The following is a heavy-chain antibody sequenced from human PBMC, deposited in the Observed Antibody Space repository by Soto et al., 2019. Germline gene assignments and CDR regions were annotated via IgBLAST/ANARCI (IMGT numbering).Heavy chain of an antibody. CDR3: TKNSDYAVDY. CDR2: IHHSGGT. CDR1: GGSVSNNNW. Sequence: QVQLQESGPGLVKPSGTLSLSCAVSGGSVSNNNWWSWVRQSPGNGLEWIGEIHHSGGTSYNPSLESRATLSVDKSKNELSLRLNYVNAADADVYYCTKNSDYAVDYWGLGILVTVSS. V-gene: IGHV4-4*02. D-gene: IGHD5-12*01. J-gene: IGHJ4*02.